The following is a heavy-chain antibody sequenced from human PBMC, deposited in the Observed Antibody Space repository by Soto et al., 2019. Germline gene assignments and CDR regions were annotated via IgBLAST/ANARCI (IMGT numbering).Heavy chain of an antibody. CDR1: GGSVSSGSYY. J-gene: IGHJ4*02. CDR2: IYYSGST. V-gene: IGHV4-61*01. Sequence: KTSETLSLTCTVSGGSVSSGSYYWSWIRQPPGKGLEWIGYIYYSGSTNYNPSLKSRVTISVDTSKNQFSLKLSSVTAADTAVYYCARDGRWLQKLDYWGQGTLVTVSS. D-gene: IGHD4-4*01. CDR3: ARDGRWLQKLDY.